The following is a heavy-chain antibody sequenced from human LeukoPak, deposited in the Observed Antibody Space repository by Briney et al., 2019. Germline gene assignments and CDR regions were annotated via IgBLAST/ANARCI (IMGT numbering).Heavy chain of an antibody. CDR2: IKQDGSEK. Sequence: GGSLRLSCAASGFTFSSYWMSWVRQAPGKGLEWVANIKQDGSEKYYVDSVKGRFTISRDNAKNSLYLQMNSLGAEDTAVYYCARDGELVGATDFDYWGQGTLVTVSS. J-gene: IGHJ4*02. CDR3: ARDGELVGATDFDY. D-gene: IGHD1-26*01. V-gene: IGHV3-7*01. CDR1: GFTFSSYW.